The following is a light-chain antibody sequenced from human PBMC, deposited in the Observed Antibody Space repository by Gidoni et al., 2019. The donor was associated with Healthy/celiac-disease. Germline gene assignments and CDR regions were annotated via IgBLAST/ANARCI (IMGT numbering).Light chain of an antibody. CDR2: KDS. V-gene: IGLV3-25*02. CDR1: ALPKQY. J-gene: IGLJ2*01. CDR3: QSADSSGLPRVV. Sequence: SYELTQPPSVSVSPGQTARITCSGDALPKQYAYWYQQKPGQAPVLVIYKDSERPSGIPERFSGSSSGTTVTLTISGVQAEDEADYYCQSADSSGLPRVVFGGGTKLTVL.